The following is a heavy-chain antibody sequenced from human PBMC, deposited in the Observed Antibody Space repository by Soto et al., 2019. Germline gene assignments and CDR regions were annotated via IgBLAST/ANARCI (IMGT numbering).Heavy chain of an antibody. Sequence: ASVKVSCKASGYTFTGYYMHWVRQAPGQGLEWMGWINPNSGGTNYAQKFQGWVTMTRDTSISTAYMELSRLRSDDTAVYYCARDNRATGPMDVWGKGTTVTVSS. J-gene: IGHJ6*04. CDR1: GYTFTGYY. CDR3: ARDNRATGPMDV. CDR2: INPNSGGT. V-gene: IGHV1-2*04.